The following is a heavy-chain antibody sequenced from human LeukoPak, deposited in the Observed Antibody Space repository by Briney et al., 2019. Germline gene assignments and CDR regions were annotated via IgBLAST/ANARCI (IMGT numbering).Heavy chain of an antibody. J-gene: IGHJ4*02. D-gene: IGHD1-26*01. Sequence: ASVKVSCKASGYTFTSYDINWVRQATGQGLEWMGWMNPNSGSTGYAQKFQGRVTMTRNTSISTAYMELSSLRSEDTAVYYCAALGGGTIYFDYWGQGTLVTVSS. CDR3: AALGGGTIYFDY. V-gene: IGHV1-8*01. CDR1: GYTFTSYD. CDR2: MNPNSGST.